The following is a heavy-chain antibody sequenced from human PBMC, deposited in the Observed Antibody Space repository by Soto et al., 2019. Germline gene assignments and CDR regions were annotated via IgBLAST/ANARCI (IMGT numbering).Heavy chain of an antibody. D-gene: IGHD3-22*01. V-gene: IGHV3-11*01. CDR1: GFTFSYYY. CDR2: ISSSGSTI. CDR3: ARGGVKYYYDSSGYPY. J-gene: IGHJ4*02. Sequence: GGSLRLSCAASGFTFSYYYMGWIRQAPGKGLEWVSYISSSGSTIYYADSVKGRFTISRDNAKNSLYLQMNSLRAEDTAVYYCARGGVKYYYDSSGYPYWGQGTLVTVSS.